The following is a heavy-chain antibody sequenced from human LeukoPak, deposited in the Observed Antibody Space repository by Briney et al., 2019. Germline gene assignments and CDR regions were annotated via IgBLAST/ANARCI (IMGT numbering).Heavy chain of an antibody. CDR3: AKDKSTILDY. J-gene: IGHJ4*02. CDR1: GFTFSTYW. V-gene: IGHV3-30*18. Sequence: PGGSLRLSCAASGFTFSTYWMTWVRQAPGKGLEWVAVISYDGSNKYYADSVKGRFTISRDNSKNTLYLQMNSLRAEDTAVYYCAKDKSTILDYWGQGTLVTVSS. D-gene: IGHD3-10*01. CDR2: ISYDGSNK.